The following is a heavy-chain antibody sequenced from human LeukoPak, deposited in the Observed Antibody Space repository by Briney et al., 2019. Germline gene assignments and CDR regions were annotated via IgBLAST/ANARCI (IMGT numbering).Heavy chain of an antibody. V-gene: IGHV4-34*01. CDR2: INHSGST. Sequence: SETLSLTCAVYGGSFSGYYWSWFRQPPGKGLEWIGEINHSGSTNYNPSLKSRVTISVDTSKNQFSLKLSSVTAADTAVYYCARGSALGYSSGWYGRGLSGDVWGQGTTVTVSS. CDR1: GGSFSGYY. J-gene: IGHJ6*02. CDR3: ARGSALGYSSGWYGRGLSGDV. D-gene: IGHD6-19*01.